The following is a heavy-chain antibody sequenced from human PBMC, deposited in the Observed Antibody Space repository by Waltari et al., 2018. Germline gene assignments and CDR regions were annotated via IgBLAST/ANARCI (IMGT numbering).Heavy chain of an antibody. Sequence: EVQLVESGGGLIQPGGSLRLSCAASGFTVSSNYMSWVRQAPGKGLEWVSVIYSGGSTYYADAVKGRFTISRDNSKNTLYLQMNSLRAEDTAVYYCARGLSLPSKYYYGMDVWGQGTTVTVSS. J-gene: IGHJ6*02. CDR2: IYSGGST. CDR3: ARGLSLPSKYYYGMDV. V-gene: IGHV3-53*01. CDR1: GFTVSSNY.